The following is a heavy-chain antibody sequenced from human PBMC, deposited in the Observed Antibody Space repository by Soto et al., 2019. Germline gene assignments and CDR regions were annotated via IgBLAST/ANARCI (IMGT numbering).Heavy chain of an antibody. V-gene: IGHV3-23*01. CDR1: GFTFSSYA. Sequence: PGGSLRVSCAASGFTFSSYAMSWVRQAPGKGLEWVSAISGSGGSTYYADSVKGRFTISRDNSKNTLYLQMNSLRAEDTAVYYCAKRYYDFWSGLPYGMDVWGQGTTVTVSS. CDR3: AKRYYDFWSGLPYGMDV. D-gene: IGHD3-3*01. J-gene: IGHJ6*02. CDR2: ISGSGGST.